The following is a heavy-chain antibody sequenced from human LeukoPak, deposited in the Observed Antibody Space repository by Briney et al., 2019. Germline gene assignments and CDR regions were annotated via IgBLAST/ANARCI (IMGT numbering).Heavy chain of an antibody. D-gene: IGHD2-15*01. J-gene: IGHJ4*02. CDR2: ISGGGDNT. V-gene: IGHV3-23*01. Sequence: GGPLSLSCAVSGFPFSDFAMSWVRQAPGKGLEWVSTISGGGDNTYFANSVKGRFTISRDNSKNTLYLQMNSLRAEDTAVYYCAKNGGSQCYSHLDWWGQGTLVTVSS. CDR1: GFPFSDFA. CDR3: AKNGGSQCYSHLDW.